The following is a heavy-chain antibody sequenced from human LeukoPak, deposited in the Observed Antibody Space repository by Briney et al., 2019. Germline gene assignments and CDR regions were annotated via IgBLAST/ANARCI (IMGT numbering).Heavy chain of an antibody. Sequence: SVKVSCKASGGTFSSYAISWVRQAPGQGLEWMGGIIPIFGTANYAQKFQGRVTITADESTSTAYMELSSLRSEDTAVYYCARGRALLQWDAFDIWGQGTMVTVSS. J-gene: IGHJ3*02. V-gene: IGHV1-69*13. CDR2: IIPIFGTA. CDR3: ARGRALLQWDAFDI. D-gene: IGHD6-19*01. CDR1: GGTFSSYA.